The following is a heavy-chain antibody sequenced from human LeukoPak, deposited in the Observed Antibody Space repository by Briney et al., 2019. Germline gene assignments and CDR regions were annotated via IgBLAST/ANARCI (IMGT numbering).Heavy chain of an antibody. D-gene: IGHD2-2*01. CDR1: GDSVSSGSYY. V-gene: IGHV4-61*01. CDR2: MYSSGAT. Sequence: NPSETLSLTYTISGDSVSSGSYYWSWIRQPPGKGLEWIGYMYSSGATNYNSSLKSRVTISIDTSKNQFSLRLTSVTAADTAVYYCAISRGDYQLLNFDYWGQGTLVTVSS. CDR3: AISRGDYQLLNFDY. J-gene: IGHJ4*02.